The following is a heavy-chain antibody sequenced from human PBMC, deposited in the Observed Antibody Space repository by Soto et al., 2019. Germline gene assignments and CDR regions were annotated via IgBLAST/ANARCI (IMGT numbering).Heavy chain of an antibody. J-gene: IGHJ4*02. CDR3: ARGGVATIFGDS. V-gene: IGHV3-48*02. Sequence: GGSLRLSCAASGFTLSRYSMNWVRQAPGKGLEWLSYIDTTGKTIYYADSVKGRFLISRDNAKNSLYLQMNSLRDDDTAIYYCARGGVATIFGDSWGQGTLVTVSS. CDR2: IDTTGKTI. D-gene: IGHD5-12*01. CDR1: GFTLSRYS.